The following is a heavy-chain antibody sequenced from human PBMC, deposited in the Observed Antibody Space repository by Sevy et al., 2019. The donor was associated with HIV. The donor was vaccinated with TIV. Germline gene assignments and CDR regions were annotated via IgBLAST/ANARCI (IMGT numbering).Heavy chain of an antibody. V-gene: IGHV3-30*09. D-gene: IGHD3-3*01. CDR2: ISTKATKQ. J-gene: IGHJ4*02. Sequence: GGSLRLSCVASGFTFSIYGIHWVRQAPGKGLEGMAVISTKATKQHFMDSVKGGFAMARDNSKYTVFLHMNNLRPDDTATYYCVRELPMHGFWDFDSWGQGTLVTVSS. CDR3: VRELPMHGFWDFDS. CDR1: GFTFSIYG.